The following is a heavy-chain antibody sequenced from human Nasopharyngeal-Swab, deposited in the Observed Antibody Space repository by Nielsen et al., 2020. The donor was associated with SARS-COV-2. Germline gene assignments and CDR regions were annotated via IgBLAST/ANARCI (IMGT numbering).Heavy chain of an antibody. D-gene: IGHD1-26*01. Sequence: GESLKISCKGSGYSFTSYWISWVRQMPGKGLEWRGRIDPSDSYTNYSPSFQGHVTISADKSISTAYLQWSSLKASDTAMYYCATASGSYYHYYYMDVWGKGTTVTVSS. V-gene: IGHV5-10-1*01. J-gene: IGHJ6*03. CDR3: ATASGSYYHYYYMDV. CDR2: IDPSDSYT. CDR1: GYSFTSYW.